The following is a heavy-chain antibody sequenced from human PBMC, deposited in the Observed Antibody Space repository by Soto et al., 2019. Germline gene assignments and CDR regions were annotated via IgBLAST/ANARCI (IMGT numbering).Heavy chain of an antibody. CDR2: IYPGDSET. J-gene: IGHJ6*02. CDR3: ARRLAHSNYGVAKNSYYYGRDV. Sequence: PGESLKISCKGSGYSFNNYWIVWVRQMPGQGLEWMGIIYPGDSETRYSPSFQGQVTISADKSISTAYLQWSSLKASDTAMYYCARRLAHSNYGVAKNSYYYGRDVGGQGTRVTVSS. CDR1: GYSFNNYW. V-gene: IGHV5-51*01. D-gene: IGHD4-4*01.